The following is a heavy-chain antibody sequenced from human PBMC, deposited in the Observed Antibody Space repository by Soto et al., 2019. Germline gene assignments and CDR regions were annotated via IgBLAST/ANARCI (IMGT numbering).Heavy chain of an antibody. CDR3: ARDLMQIVVVITRYYYYGMDV. CDR2: INPNSGGT. CDR1: GYTFTGYY. V-gene: IGHV1-2*02. Sequence: ASVKVSCKASGYTFTGYYMHWVRQAPGQGLEWMGWINPNSGGTNYAQKFQGRVTMTRDTSISTAYMELSRLRSDDTAVYYCARDLMQIVVVITRYYYYGMDVWGQGTTVTVSS. J-gene: IGHJ6*02. D-gene: IGHD3-22*01.